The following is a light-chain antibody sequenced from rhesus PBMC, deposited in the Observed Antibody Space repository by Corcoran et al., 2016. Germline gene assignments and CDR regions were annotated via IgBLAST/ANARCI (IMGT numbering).Light chain of an antibody. V-gene: IGKV1-74*01. CDR2: KAS. Sequence: DIQMTQSPSSLSASVGDRVTITCRARENVNNYLNWYTPKAGKAPKVLIYKASTLKSGVPLRFSGSGSGTDYTFTISNLQPEDVATYYCQNSCGTPFTFGGGTKVEIK. CDR3: QNSCGTPFT. J-gene: IGKJ4*01. CDR1: ENVNNY.